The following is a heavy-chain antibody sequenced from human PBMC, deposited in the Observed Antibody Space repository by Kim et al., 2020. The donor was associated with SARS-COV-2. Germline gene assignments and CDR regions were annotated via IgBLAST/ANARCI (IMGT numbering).Heavy chain of an antibody. CDR3: ASILQHYYDILTGYYDNFDY. CDR1: GYTFTSYY. J-gene: IGHJ4*02. V-gene: IGHV1-46*01. Sequence: ASVKVSCKASGYTFTSYYMHWVRQAPGQGLEWMGIINPSGGSTSYAQKFQGRVTMTRDTSTSTVYMELSSLRSEDTAVYYCASILQHYYDILTGYYDNFDYWGQGTLVTVSS. CDR2: INPSGGST. D-gene: IGHD3-9*01.